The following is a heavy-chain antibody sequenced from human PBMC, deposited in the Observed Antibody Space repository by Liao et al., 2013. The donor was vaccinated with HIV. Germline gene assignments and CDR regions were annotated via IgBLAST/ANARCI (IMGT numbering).Heavy chain of an antibody. CDR2: IYTSGST. CDR1: GGSISSGSYY. D-gene: IGHD3-10*01. CDR3: ARVGLWFGDPIQIDY. V-gene: IGHV4-61*02. J-gene: IGHJ4*02. Sequence: QVQLQESGPGLVKPSQTLSLTCTVSGGSISSGSYYWSWIRQPAGKGLEWIGRIYTSGSTNYNPSLKSRVTISVDTSKNQFSLKLSSVTAADTAVYYCARVGLWFGDPIQIDYWGQGTLVTVSS.